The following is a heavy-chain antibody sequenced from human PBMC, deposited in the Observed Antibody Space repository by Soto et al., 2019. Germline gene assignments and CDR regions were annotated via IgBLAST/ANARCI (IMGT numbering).Heavy chain of an antibody. CDR1: GYSFTSYW. CDR3: ATLRRGLLSDYYYYGMDV. D-gene: IGHD3-10*01. V-gene: IGHV5-51*01. J-gene: IGHJ6*02. Sequence: PGESLKISCKGSGYSFTSYWIGWVRQMPRKGLEWMGIIYPGDSDTRYSPSFQGQVTISADKSISTAYLQWSSLKASDTAMYYCATLRRGLLSDYYYYGMDVWGQGTTVTVSS. CDR2: IYPGDSDT.